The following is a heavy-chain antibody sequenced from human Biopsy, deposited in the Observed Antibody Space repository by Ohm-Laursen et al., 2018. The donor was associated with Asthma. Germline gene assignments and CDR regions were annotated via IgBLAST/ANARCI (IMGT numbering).Heavy chain of an antibody. D-gene: IGHD2-8*01. CDR2: IKKDGSEE. Sequence: SLGLSCTASGFTFNSYWMSWVRQAPGKGLEWVANIKKDGSEEYYVDSVKGRFTISRDNAKNSLFLHMNSLRAGDSAVYYCARGGYCTSPTCPWGRYATDVWGQGTTVTVSS. CDR3: ARGGYCTSPTCPWGRYATDV. V-gene: IGHV3-7*01. CDR1: GFTFNSYW. J-gene: IGHJ6*02.